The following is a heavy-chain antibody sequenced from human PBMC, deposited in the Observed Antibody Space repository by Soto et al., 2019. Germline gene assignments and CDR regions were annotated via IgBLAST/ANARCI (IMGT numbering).Heavy chain of an antibody. CDR1: GFTFGDYA. Sequence: GGSLRLSCAASGFTFGDYAMNWVRLAPGKGLEWVGFIRSEAFAGTREYAPSVKGRFTISRDDSKSIAYLQMNSLKTDDTALYYCTRGLNPMDVWGQGTTVTVSS. CDR3: TRGLNPMDV. CDR2: IRSEAFAGTR. V-gene: IGHV3-49*04. J-gene: IGHJ6*02.